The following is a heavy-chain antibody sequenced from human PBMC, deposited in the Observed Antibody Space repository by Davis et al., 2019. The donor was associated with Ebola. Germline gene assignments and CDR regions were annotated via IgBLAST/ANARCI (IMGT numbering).Heavy chain of an antibody. D-gene: IGHD4-11*01. CDR1: GYTFTDYN. Sequence: ASVKVSCKASGYTFTDYNIHWMRQAPGQGLEWLGRVILNSVATNYAQKFQGRVTMTRDTSISTVYMELSSLRYDDTAEYYCAKGNNYAHEYWGQGTLLTVSS. CDR2: VILNSVAT. V-gene: IGHV1-2*06. J-gene: IGHJ4*02. CDR3: AKGNNYAHEY.